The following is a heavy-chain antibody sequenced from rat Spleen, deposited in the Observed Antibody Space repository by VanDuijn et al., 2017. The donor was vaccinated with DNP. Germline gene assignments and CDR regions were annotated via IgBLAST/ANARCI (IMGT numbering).Heavy chain of an antibody. J-gene: IGHJ2*01. CDR2: ITNTGGST. CDR1: GFIFSSYW. Sequence: EVQLVESGGGPAQPGRSLKLSCVASGFIFSSYWMTWIRQAPGTGLEWVASITNTGGSTYYPDSVKGRFTISRDNAKSTLYLQMNSLRSEDTATYYCTRGFDYWGQGVMVTVSS. CDR3: TRGFDY. V-gene: IGHV5-31*01.